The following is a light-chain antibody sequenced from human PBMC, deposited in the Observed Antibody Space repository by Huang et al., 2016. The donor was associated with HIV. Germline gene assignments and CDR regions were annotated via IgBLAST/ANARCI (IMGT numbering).Light chain of an antibody. CDR1: QSISSY. Sequence: DIQMTESPSSLSASVGDRVTITCRASQSISSYLNWYQQKPGKAPKLLIYAASSLQSWVPSRFSGSGSGTDFTLTISSLQPEDFATYYCQQTFNTPITFGQGTRLEIK. J-gene: IGKJ5*01. CDR3: QQTFNTPIT. CDR2: AAS. V-gene: IGKV1-39*01.